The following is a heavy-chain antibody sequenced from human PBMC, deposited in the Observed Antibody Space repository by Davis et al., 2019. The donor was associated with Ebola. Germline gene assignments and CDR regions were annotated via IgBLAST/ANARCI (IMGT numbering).Heavy chain of an antibody. V-gene: IGHV4-30-4*08. CDR1: GYSVGRGFT. D-gene: IGHD2/OR15-2a*01. CDR3: ARATTSYCTSTGTSCTGFAFDY. Sequence: SETLSLTCTVSGYSVGRGFTWGWIRQPPGKGLEWITFIYYSGSTYYNPSLKSRVTISVDTSKSQFSLKLSSVTAADTAMYYCARATTSYCTSTGTSCTGFAFDYWGQGALVTVSS. J-gene: IGHJ4*02. CDR2: IYYSGST.